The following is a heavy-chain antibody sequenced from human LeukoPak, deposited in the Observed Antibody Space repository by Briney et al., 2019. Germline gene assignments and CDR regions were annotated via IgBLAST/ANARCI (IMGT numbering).Heavy chain of an antibody. Sequence: SETLSLTCTVSGGSISSYYWSWIRQPPGKGLEWIGYIYYSGSTNYNPSLKSRVTISVDTSKNQFSLKLSSVTAADTALYYCARWGLPGCGGDCYSQGDAFDIWGQGTMVTVSS. V-gene: IGHV4-59*08. CDR2: IYYSGST. CDR1: GGSISSYY. CDR3: ARWGLPGCGGDCYSQGDAFDI. D-gene: IGHD2-21*02. J-gene: IGHJ3*02.